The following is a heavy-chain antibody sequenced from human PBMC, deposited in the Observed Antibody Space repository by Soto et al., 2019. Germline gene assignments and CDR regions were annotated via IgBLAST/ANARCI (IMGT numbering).Heavy chain of an antibody. V-gene: IGHV3-48*03. CDR2: ISSSGSTI. D-gene: IGHD1-26*01. J-gene: IGHJ4*02. CDR1: GFTFSSYE. CDR3: ARGGAGVSGSAIDY. Sequence: EVQLVESGGGLVQPGGSLRLSCAASGFTFSSYEMNWVRQAPGKGLEWVSYISSSGSTIYYADSVKGRLTISRDNAKNSLYLQMNSLRAEDTAVYYCARGGAGVSGSAIDYWGQGTLVTVSS.